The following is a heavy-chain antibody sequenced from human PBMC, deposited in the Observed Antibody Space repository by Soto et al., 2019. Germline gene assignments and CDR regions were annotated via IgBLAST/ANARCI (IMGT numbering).Heavy chain of an antibody. D-gene: IGHD6-19*01. CDR3: AKDWGSSGWFNWFNP. CDR2: ISHSGTSK. Sequence: QAQLVESGGGVVQPGESLKVACAASGFTVATTGMHWVRQAPGKGLEWVAMISHSGTSKVYIDSVQGRFTISRDNAKNNLYLQMSSLSPEDTAIYYCAKDWGSSGWFNWFNPWGQGVLVTVSS. CDR1: GFTVATTG. J-gene: IGHJ5*02. V-gene: IGHV3-30*18.